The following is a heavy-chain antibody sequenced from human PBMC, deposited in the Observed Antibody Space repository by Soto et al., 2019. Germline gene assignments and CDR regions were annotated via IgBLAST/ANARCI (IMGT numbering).Heavy chain of an antibody. V-gene: IGHV3-30*18. CDR3: AKASSGYSYAFDY. J-gene: IGHJ4*02. D-gene: IGHD5-12*01. CDR1: GFSLKNFA. Sequence: VQMVESGGGVVQPGRSLRLSCAASGFSLKNFAMHWVRQAPGEGLEWVAVISFDGRNAYYGDSAKGRFTVSRDESNNTLFLELNSLTTDDTAVYYCAKASSGYSYAFDYWGQGTLVTVSS. CDR2: ISFDGRNA.